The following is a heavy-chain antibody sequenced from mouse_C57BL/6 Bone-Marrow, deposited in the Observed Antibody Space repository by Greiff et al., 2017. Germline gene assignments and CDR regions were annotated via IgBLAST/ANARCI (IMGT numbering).Heavy chain of an antibody. D-gene: IGHD2-1*01. CDR3: ARAGYYGNSYAMDY. V-gene: IGHV3-6*01. J-gene: IGHJ4*01. CDR2: ISYDGSN. CDR1: GYSITSGYY. Sequence: DVHLVESGPGLVKPSQSLSLTCSVTGYSITSGYYWNWIRQFPGNKLEWMGYISYDGSNNYNPSLKNRISITRDTSKNQFFLKLNSVTTEDTATYYCARAGYYGNSYAMDYWGQGTSVTVSS.